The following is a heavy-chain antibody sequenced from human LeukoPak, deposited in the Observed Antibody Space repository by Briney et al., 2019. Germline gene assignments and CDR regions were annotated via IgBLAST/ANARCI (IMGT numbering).Heavy chain of an antibody. V-gene: IGHV3-74*01. D-gene: IGHD3/OR15-3a*01. CDR3: ARGFWTGVEY. CDR2: IKSDGSHT. CDR1: GFTFSTYW. Sequence: GGSLRLSCAASGFTFSTYWMHWVRHAPGEGRVWVSRIKSDGSHTSYADSVKGRFTISRDNAKNTLYLQMNSLRAEDTAVYYCARGFWTGVEYWGQGALVTVSS. J-gene: IGHJ4*02.